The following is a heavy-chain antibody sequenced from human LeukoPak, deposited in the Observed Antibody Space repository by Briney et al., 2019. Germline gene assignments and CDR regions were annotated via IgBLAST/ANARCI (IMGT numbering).Heavy chain of an antibody. J-gene: IGHJ4*02. Sequence: GESLKISCKGSGYNFISYWIGWVRQMPGKGLEWMGIIYPSDSHTRYSPSFEGQVTFSVDKSISTAYLQWSSLKASDTALYYRAREDYRGTFFFDYWGQGSLVTVSS. D-gene: IGHD4-23*01. CDR1: GYNFISYW. CDR3: AREDYRGTFFFDY. V-gene: IGHV5-51*01. CDR2: IYPSDSHT.